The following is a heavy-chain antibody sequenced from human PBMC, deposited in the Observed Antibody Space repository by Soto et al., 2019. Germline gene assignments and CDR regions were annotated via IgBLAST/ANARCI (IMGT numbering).Heavy chain of an antibody. CDR1: GGTFSSYA. D-gene: IGHD2-15*01. V-gene: IGHV1-18*01. Sequence: ASVKVSCKASGGTFSSYAISWVRQAPGQGLEWMGWISAYNGNTNYAQKLQGRVTMTTDTSTSTAYMELRSLRSDDTAVYYCAREIGYGWFDPWGPGTLVTVSS. CDR3: AREIGYGWFDP. CDR2: ISAYNGNT. J-gene: IGHJ5*02.